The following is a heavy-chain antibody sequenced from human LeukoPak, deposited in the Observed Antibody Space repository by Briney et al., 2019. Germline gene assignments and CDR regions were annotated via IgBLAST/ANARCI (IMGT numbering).Heavy chain of an antibody. CDR3: ARLILGYCSGGSCYSGDY. CDR2: INHSGST. Sequence: KPSETLSLTCAVYGGSFSGYYWSWIRQPPGKGLEWIGEINHSGSTNYNPSLKSRVTISVDTSKSQFSLKLSSVTAADTAVYYCARLILGYCSGGSCYSGDYWGQGTLVTVSS. J-gene: IGHJ4*02. V-gene: IGHV4-34*01. CDR1: GGSFSGYY. D-gene: IGHD2-15*01.